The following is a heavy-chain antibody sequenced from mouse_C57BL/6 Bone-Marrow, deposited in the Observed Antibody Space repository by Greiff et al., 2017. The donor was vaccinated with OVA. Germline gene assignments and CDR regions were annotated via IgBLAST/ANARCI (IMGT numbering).Heavy chain of an antibody. Sequence: QVQLKESGAELMKPGASVKLSCKATGYTFTGYWIEWVKQRPGHGLEWIGEILPGSGSTNYNEKFKGKATFTADTSSNTAYMQLSSLTTEDYAIYYCARGSRYYGSSSWFAYWGQGTLVTVSA. J-gene: IGHJ3*01. CDR2: ILPGSGST. CDR1: GYTFTGYW. V-gene: IGHV1-9*01. D-gene: IGHD1-1*01. CDR3: ARGSRYYGSSSWFAY.